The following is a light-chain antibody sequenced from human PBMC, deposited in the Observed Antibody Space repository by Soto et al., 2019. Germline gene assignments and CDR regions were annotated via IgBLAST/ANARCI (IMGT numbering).Light chain of an antibody. CDR3: SSYAGSDNFVL. CDR2: EVI. Sequence: QSALSQPPSASGSPGQSVTISCTGRSSDVGGYNFVSWYQHLPGKAPKLMIYEVIQRPSGVPDRFSGSKSGNTASLTVSGLQAEDQADYYCSSYAGSDNFVLFGGGTKVTVL. V-gene: IGLV2-8*01. J-gene: IGLJ2*01. CDR1: SSDVGGYNF.